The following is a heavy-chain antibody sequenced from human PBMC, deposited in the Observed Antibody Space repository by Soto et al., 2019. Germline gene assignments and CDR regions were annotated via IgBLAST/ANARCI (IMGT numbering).Heavy chain of an antibody. CDR2: IKQDVGEK. D-gene: IGHD5-18*01. Sequence: GGSLRLSFAASGFTFSSYWMSWVRQAPGKGLEWVANIKQDVGEKYYVDSVKGRFTISRDNAKNSLYLQTNSLRGDDTAVYYCVRDYRVSYGYGPFDYWGQGTLVTVSS. V-gene: IGHV3-7*03. CDR1: GFTFSSYW. CDR3: VRDYRVSYGYGPFDY. J-gene: IGHJ4*02.